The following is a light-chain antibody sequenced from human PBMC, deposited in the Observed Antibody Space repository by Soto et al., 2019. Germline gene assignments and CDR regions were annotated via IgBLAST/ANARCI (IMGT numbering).Light chain of an antibody. CDR2: EGS. V-gene: IGLV2-23*01. CDR3: CSYAGSSTSL. J-gene: IGLJ2*01. Sequence: QSALTQPASVSGSPGRSITISCTGTSSDVGSYNLVSWYQQHPGKAPKLMIYEGSKRPSGVSNRFSGSKSGNTASLTISGLQAEDEADYYCCSYAGSSTSLFGGGTKLTVL. CDR1: SSDVGSYNL.